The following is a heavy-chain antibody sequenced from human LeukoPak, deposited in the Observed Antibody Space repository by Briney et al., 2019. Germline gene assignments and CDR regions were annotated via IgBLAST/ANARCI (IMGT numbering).Heavy chain of an antibody. D-gene: IGHD6-13*01. V-gene: IGHV3-48*03. CDR3: ARIHSSSWQNFDY. Sequence: GGSLRLSCAASGFTFSSYEMNWVRQAPGKGLEWVSYISSSGSTIYYTDSVKGRFTISRDNAKNSLYLQMNSLRAEDTAVYYCARIHSSSWQNFDYWGQGTLVTVSS. CDR1: GFTFSSYE. J-gene: IGHJ4*02. CDR2: ISSSGSTI.